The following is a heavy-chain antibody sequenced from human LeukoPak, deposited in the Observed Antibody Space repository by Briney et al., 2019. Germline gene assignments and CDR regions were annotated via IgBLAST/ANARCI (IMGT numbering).Heavy chain of an antibody. Sequence: SETLSLTCTVSGGSISSSSYYWGWIRQPPGKGLEWIGRIYYSGSTYYNPSLKSRVTISVDTSKNQFSLKLSSVTAADTAVYYCARDFGLPAAMVLRWFDPWGQGTLVTVSS. CDR2: IYYSGST. CDR3: ARDFGLPAAMVLRWFDP. J-gene: IGHJ5*02. CDR1: GGSISSSSYY. D-gene: IGHD2-2*01. V-gene: IGHV4-39*07.